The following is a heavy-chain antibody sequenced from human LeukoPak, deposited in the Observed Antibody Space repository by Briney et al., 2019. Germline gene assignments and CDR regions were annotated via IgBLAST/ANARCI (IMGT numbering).Heavy chain of an antibody. V-gene: IGHV3-23*01. J-gene: IGHJ4*02. Sequence: GGSLRLSCAASGFTLSSYGMSWVRQAPGKGLEWVSGIVSSAGSTYYADSVKGRFTISRDNSKNTLYLQMNSLRFEDTAVYFCAKSGGDSGGSCNFWGQGTLVTVSS. D-gene: IGHD2-15*01. CDR2: IVSSAGST. CDR3: AKSGGDSGGSCNF. CDR1: GFTLSSYG.